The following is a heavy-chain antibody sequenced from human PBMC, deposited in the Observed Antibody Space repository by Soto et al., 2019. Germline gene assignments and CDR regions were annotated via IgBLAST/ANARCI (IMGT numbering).Heavy chain of an antibody. Sequence: GGSLRLSCAASGFTFSSYAMSWVRQAPGKGLEWVSAISGSGGSTYYADSVKGRFTISRDNSKNTLYLQMNSLRAEDTAVYYCAKIFVYYGDYENLSEYFQHWGRGTLVTVSS. CDR3: AKIFVYYGDYENLSEYFQH. CDR2: ISGSGGST. CDR1: GFTFSSYA. V-gene: IGHV3-23*01. J-gene: IGHJ1*01. D-gene: IGHD4-17*01.